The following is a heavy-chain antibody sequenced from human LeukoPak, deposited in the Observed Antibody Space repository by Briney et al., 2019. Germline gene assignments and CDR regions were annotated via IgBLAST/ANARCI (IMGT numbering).Heavy chain of an antibody. CDR3: ARDFSWRQFDY. CDR1: GFTAGFTFSTSY. CDR2: IGPDGSGR. V-gene: IGHV3-7*01. Sequence: PGGSLRLSCETSGFTAGFTFSTSYMTWGRQAPGMGLEWVAEIGPDGSGRVYVDSVKSRFTISRDNAKNSLYLQMNSLRVEETAVYYCARDFSWRQFDYWGLGTLVTVSS. J-gene: IGHJ4*02.